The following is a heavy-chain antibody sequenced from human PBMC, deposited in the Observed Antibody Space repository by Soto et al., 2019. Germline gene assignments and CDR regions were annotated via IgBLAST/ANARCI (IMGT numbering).Heavy chain of an antibody. J-gene: IGHJ4*02. CDR1: GGSMRSSGYY. D-gene: IGHD6-13*01. V-gene: IGHV4-39*01. Sequence: PSETLSLTCTVSGGSMRSSGYYWGWIRQPPGKGLEWIGSVYYSGSTYYNLSLKSRVTISVDTSRNQFSLKLSSVTAADTSIYYCARHSSVKVGIAAAGLRQPYFFDYWGQGTQVTVSS. CDR3: ARHSSVKVGIAAAGLRQPYFFDY. CDR2: VYYSGST.